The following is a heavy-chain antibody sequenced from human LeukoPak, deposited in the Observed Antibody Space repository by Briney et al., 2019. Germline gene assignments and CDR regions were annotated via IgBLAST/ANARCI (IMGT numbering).Heavy chain of an antibody. V-gene: IGHV1-46*01. D-gene: IGHD4-17*01. CDR2: INPSGDAT. CDR1: GYTFSIYY. J-gene: IGHJ4*02. CDR3: ARGGDYGDYLEH. Sequence: ASVKVSCKASGYTFSIYYMHWVRQAPGQGLEWMGIINPSGDATAYAQRFQGRVTMTSDTSTNTLYMELSSLRSEDTAVYYCARGGDYGDYLEHWGRGTLVTVSS.